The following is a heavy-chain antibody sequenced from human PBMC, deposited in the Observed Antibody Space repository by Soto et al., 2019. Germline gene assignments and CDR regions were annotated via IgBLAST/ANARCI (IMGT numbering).Heavy chain of an antibody. CDR3: VRNFGGNVVWFDP. D-gene: IGHD2-15*01. CDR2: ISNDGSNQ. CDR1: GFTFSRFG. J-gene: IGHJ5*02. V-gene: IGHV3-30*03. Sequence: QEQLVESGGGVVQPGKSLRLSCVVSGFTFSRFGMHWVRQAPGKGLEWLAVISNDGSNQDYADSVHGRFTTSRDNSNDPLYLPMNSLRPEDTAIYYCVRNFGGNVVWFDPWGQGTLVTVSS.